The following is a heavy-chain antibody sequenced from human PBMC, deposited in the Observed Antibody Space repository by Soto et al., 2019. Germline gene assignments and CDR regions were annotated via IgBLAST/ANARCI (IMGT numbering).Heavy chain of an antibody. J-gene: IGHJ4*02. D-gene: IGHD4-17*01. CDR2: IYHTETT. CDR3: ARYDFGTFDN. Sequence: PSETLSLTCAVSGDSVSIRFWWTWVRQPPGKGLEWIGEIYHTETTNYAPSLKSRVTISLDKSMNQFSLRFNSVTPADTAVYYCARYDFGTFDNWGQGIRVTVSS. V-gene: IGHV4-4*02. CDR1: GDSVSIRFW.